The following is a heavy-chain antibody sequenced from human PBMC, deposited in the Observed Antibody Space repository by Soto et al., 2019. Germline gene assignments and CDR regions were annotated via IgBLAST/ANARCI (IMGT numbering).Heavy chain of an antibody. CDR1: GFTFSSYA. V-gene: IGHV3-23*01. CDR2: ISGSGGST. CDR3: APALSSSRESVSFDY. D-gene: IGHD6-6*01. Sequence: GGSLSLSSAASGFTFSSYAMSWVRQAPGKGLEWVSAISGSGGSTYYADSVKGRFTISRDNSKNTLYLQMNSLRAEDTAVYYCAPALSSSRESVSFDYWGQGTLVTVSS. J-gene: IGHJ4*02.